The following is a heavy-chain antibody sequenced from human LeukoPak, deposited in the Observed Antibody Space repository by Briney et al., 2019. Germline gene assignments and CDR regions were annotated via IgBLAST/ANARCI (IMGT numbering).Heavy chain of an antibody. CDR3: AREGTISDY. J-gene: IGHJ4*02. CDR2: INHSGST. D-gene: IGHD3-10*01. V-gene: IGHV4-34*01. Sequence: SETLSLTCAVYGGSFSGYYWIWIRQPPGKGLEWIGEINHSGSTNYNPSLKSRVTISADTSKNQFSLKLSSVTAADTAVYYCAREGTISDYWGQGTLVTVSS. CDR1: GGSFSGYY.